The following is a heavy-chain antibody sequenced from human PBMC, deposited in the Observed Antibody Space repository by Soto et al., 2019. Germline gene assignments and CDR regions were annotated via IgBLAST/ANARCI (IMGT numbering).Heavy chain of an antibody. CDR2: ISYDGSNK. D-gene: IGHD6-13*01. Sequence: LSCAASGFTFSSYAMHWVRQAPGKGLEWVAVISYDGSNKYYADSVKGRFTISRDNSKNTLYLQMNSLRAEDTAVYYCAREQSSWYSYYYYYGMDVWGQGTTVTVSS. CDR3: AREQSSWYSYYYYYGMDV. J-gene: IGHJ6*02. V-gene: IGHV3-30-3*01. CDR1: GFTFSSYA.